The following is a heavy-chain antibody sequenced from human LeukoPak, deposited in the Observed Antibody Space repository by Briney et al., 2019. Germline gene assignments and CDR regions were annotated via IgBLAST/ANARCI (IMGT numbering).Heavy chain of an antibody. CDR3: ARVGAGGPRRALDV. Sequence: GGSLRLSCVASGFNFSSYNMNWVRQAPGKGLEWVSSISTANNYIYYADSVKGRFTISRDNAKNSLYLQMKSLRAEDTAVYYCARVGAGGPRRALDVWGQGTMVTVSS. CDR1: GFNFSSYN. D-gene: IGHD6-13*01. CDR2: ISTANNYI. J-gene: IGHJ3*01. V-gene: IGHV3-21*04.